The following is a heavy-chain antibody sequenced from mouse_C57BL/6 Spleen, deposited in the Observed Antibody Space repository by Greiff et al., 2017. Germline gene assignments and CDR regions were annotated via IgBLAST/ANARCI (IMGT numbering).Heavy chain of an antibody. CDR1: GFTFSSYA. CDR2: ISDGGSYT. Sequence: EVMLVESGGGLVKPGGSLKLSCAASGFTFSSYAMSWVRQTPEKRLEWVATISDGGSYTYYPDNVKGRFTISRDNAKNNLYLQMSHLKSEDTAMYYCARVSYGNFFAYWGQGTLVTVSA. D-gene: IGHD2-1*01. CDR3: ARVSYGNFFAY. V-gene: IGHV5-4*03. J-gene: IGHJ3*01.